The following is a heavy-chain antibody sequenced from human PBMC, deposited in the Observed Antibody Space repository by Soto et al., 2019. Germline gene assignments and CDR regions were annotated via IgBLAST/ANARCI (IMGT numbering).Heavy chain of an antibody. CDR1: GGTFSSYA. CDR3: ARDLIDCTNGVCYPLFDY. CDR2: IIPIFGTA. D-gene: IGHD2-8*01. V-gene: IGHV1-69*06. Sequence: SVKVSCKASGGTFSSYAISWVRQAPGQGLEWMGGIIPIFGTANYSQKFQGRVTITADKSTSTAYMELSSLRSEDTAVYYCARDLIDCTNGVCYPLFDYWGQGTLVTVSS. J-gene: IGHJ4*02.